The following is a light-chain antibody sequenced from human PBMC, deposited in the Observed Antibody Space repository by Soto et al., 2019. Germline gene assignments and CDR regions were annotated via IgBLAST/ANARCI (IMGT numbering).Light chain of an antibody. Sequence: DIVMTQSPLSLPVTPGEPASISCRSSQSLLHSNGYNYLDWYLQKPGQSPQLLIYLGSNRASGDPDRFSGSGAGTDFTLKISSEEAEDVGVYCCMQALQTPLFGQGTRLEIK. J-gene: IGKJ5*01. CDR3: MQALQTPL. CDR1: QSLLHSNGYNY. CDR2: LGS. V-gene: IGKV2-28*01.